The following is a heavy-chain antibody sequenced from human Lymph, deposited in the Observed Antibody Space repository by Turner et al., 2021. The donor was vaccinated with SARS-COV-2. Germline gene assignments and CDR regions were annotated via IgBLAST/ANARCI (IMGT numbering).Heavy chain of an antibody. J-gene: IGHJ6*02. V-gene: IGHV3-9*01. CDR3: AKGRRFGMDV. CDR1: GFTFDEYA. CDR2: ISWNSGSI. Sequence: EVQLVESGGGLVQPGRSLRLSCAASGFTFDEYAMHWVRQAPGKGLEWVAGISWNSGSIGYADSVKSRFTISRDNAKNSLYLQMNSLRAEDTALYYCAKGRRFGMDVWGQGTTVTVSS.